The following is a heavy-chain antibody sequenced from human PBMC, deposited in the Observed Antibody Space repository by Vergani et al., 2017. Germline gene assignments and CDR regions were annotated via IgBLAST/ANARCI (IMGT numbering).Heavy chain of an antibody. CDR2: ISYDGTNQ. Sequence: QVQLVDSGGGVVQPGGSLRLSCVASGFTFGGFGMPWVRQAPGKGLEWVAVISYDGTNQYYADSVKGRFTISRDNSKNSLYLQINSLRAEDTAVYFCAKVRDAIQLLHYWSQGTLVTVSS. V-gene: IGHV3-30*19. J-gene: IGHJ4*02. CDR1: GFTFGGFG. CDR3: AKVRDAIQLLHY. D-gene: IGHD2-2*01.